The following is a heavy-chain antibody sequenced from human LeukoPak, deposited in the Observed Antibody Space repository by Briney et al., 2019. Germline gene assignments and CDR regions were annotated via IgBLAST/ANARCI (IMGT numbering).Heavy chain of an antibody. J-gene: IGHJ5*02. CDR2: ISGSGGST. CDR3: AKDRHAPGRYCSSTTCFPFDP. V-gene: IGHV3-23*01. Sequence: GGSLRLSCAASGFTFSSYAMSWVRQAPGKGLEWVSAISGSGGSTYYADSVKGRFTISRDNSKSTLYLQMNSLRAEDTAVYYCAKDRHAPGRYCSSTTCFPFDPWGQGTLVTVSS. D-gene: IGHD2-2*01. CDR1: GFTFSSYA.